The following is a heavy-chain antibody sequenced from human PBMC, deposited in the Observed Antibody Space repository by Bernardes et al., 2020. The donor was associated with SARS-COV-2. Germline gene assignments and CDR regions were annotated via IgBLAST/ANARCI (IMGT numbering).Heavy chain of an antibody. Sequence: SETLSLTCTVSGGSISSSSYYWGWIRQPPGKGLEWIGSIYYSGSTYYNPSLKSRVTISVDTSKNQFSLKLSSVTAADTAVYYCARRLQYYFDYWGHGTLVTVSS. CDR1: GGSISSSSYY. CDR3: ARRLQYYFDY. V-gene: IGHV4-39*01. J-gene: IGHJ4*01. CDR2: IYYSGST.